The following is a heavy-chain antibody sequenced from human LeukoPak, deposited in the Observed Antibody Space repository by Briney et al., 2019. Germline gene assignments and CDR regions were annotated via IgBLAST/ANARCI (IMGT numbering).Heavy chain of an antibody. V-gene: IGHV4-59*02. D-gene: IGHD2-15*01. Sequence: SSGTLSLTCTVSGGSVTSSYWSWIRQPPGKGLEWIGYIYYSGATKYDPSLKSRVTMSVDTSKNQFSLTMSSVTAADTAVYYCVAAAPYYYYYMDVWGKGTTVTVSS. CDR2: IYYSGAT. CDR3: VAAAPYYYYYMDV. CDR1: GGSVTSSY. J-gene: IGHJ6*03.